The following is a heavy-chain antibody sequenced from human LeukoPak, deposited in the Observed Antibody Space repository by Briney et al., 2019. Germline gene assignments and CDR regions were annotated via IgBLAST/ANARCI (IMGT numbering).Heavy chain of an antibody. Sequence: GASVKVSCKASGYTFTSYYMHWVRQTPGQGLEWMGGIIPIFGTANYAQKFQGRVTITADESTSTAYMELSSLRSEDTAVYYCARVGIQLWGFDYWGQRTLVTVSS. V-gene: IGHV1-69*13. CDR2: IIPIFGTA. CDR3: ARVGIQLWGFDY. D-gene: IGHD5-18*01. J-gene: IGHJ4*02. CDR1: GYTFTSYY.